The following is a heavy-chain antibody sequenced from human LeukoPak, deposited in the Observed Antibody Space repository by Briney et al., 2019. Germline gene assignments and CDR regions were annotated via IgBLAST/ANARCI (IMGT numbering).Heavy chain of an antibody. V-gene: IGHV4-38-2*02. J-gene: IGHJ4*02. CDR2: IYHSGST. CDR1: GYSISSGYY. Sequence: SETLSLTCTVSGYSISSGYYWGWIRQPPGKGLEWIGSIYHSGSTYYNPSLKSRVTISVDTSKNQFSLKLSSVTAADTAVYYCARQPFTMVRGVILDRQPFDYWGQGTLVTVSS. CDR3: ARQPFTMVRGVILDRQPFDY. D-gene: IGHD3-10*01.